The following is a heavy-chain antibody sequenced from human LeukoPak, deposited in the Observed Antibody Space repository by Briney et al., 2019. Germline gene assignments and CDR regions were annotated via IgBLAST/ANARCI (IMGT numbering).Heavy chain of an antibody. CDR2: VYSGGST. J-gene: IGHJ4*02. Sequence: GGSLRLSCAASGFTVSSNHMIWVRQPLGKGLEWVSVVYSGGSTYYADSVKGRFTISRDNSKNTLYLQMISLRAEDTAVYYCARVMWGSGYDKAPLFDYWGQGTLVTVSS. V-gene: IGHV3-53*01. CDR1: GFTVSSNH. CDR3: ARVMWGSGYDKAPLFDY. D-gene: IGHD5-12*01.